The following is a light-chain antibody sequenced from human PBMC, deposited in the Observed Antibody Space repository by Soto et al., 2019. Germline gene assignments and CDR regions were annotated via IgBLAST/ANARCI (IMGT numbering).Light chain of an antibody. J-gene: IGLJ3*02. V-gene: IGLV2-14*01. CDR2: EVS. CDR1: SSDVGGYNY. Sequence: QSALTQPASVSGSPGQTITISCTGTSSDVGGYNYVSWYQQHPGKAPKLMIYEVSNRPLGVSNRFSGSKSGNTASLTISGLQAEDEADYYCSSYTSSSWVFGGGTKVTVL. CDR3: SSYTSSSWV.